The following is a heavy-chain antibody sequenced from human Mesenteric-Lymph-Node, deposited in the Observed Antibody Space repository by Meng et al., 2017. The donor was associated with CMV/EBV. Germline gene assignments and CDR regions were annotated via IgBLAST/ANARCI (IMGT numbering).Heavy chain of an antibody. Sequence: VQLHQWVPGLLNASVTLSVTCAVYCGSFSGHYWNRIRQSPEKGLEWIGENNHSGSTTYNPSFTSRIFISVDTSTKQISLNMSSVTAADTAVYYCARGSSYDILTGYFDYWGQGALVTVSS. J-gene: IGHJ4*02. CDR1: CGSFSGHY. D-gene: IGHD3-9*01. V-gene: IGHV4-34*01. CDR2: NNHSGST. CDR3: ARGSSYDILTGYFDY.